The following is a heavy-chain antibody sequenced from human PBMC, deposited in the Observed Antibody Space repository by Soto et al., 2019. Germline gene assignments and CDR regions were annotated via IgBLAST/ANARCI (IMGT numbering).Heavy chain of an antibody. CDR3: ARVPTRGYSYGY. Sequence: SETLSLTCAVYGGSFSGYYWSWIRQPPGKGLEWIGEINHSGSTNYNPSLKSQVTISVDTSKNQFSLKLSSVTAADTAVYYCARVPTRGYSYGYWGQGTLVTVSS. D-gene: IGHD5-18*01. J-gene: IGHJ4*02. V-gene: IGHV4-34*01. CDR2: INHSGST. CDR1: GGSFSGYY.